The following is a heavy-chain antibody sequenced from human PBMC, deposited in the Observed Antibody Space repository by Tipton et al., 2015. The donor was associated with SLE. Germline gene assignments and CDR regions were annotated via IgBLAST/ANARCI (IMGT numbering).Heavy chain of an antibody. J-gene: IGHJ3*02. CDR1: GGSFSCYY. CDR3: ASQGYCGGDCYTLFDAFDI. D-gene: IGHD2-21*01. CDR2: INHSGSA. Sequence: TLSLTCAVYGGSFSCYYWSWIRQPPGKGLEWIGEINHSGSANYNPSLKSRVTISVETSKNQFSLKLSSVTAADTAVYYCASQGYCGGDCYTLFDAFDIWGQGTMVTVSS. V-gene: IGHV4-34*01.